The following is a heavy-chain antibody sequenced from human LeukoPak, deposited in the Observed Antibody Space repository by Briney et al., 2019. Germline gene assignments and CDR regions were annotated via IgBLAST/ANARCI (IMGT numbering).Heavy chain of an antibody. CDR2: ISGSGSST. CDR3: AKEVRVVHAFDI. D-gene: IGHD6-6*01. Sequence: PGGSLRLSCAASGFTFNSYAMSWVRQAPGKGLEWVSAISGSGSSTYYADSVKGRFTISRDNSKNTLYLQMNSLRAEDTAVYYCAKEVRVVHAFDIWGQGTMVTVSS. V-gene: IGHV3-23*01. CDR1: GFTFNSYA. J-gene: IGHJ3*02.